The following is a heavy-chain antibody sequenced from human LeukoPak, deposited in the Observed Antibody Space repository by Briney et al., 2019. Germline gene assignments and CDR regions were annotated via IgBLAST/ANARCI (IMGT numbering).Heavy chain of an antibody. V-gene: IGHV5-51*01. CDR3: ARLDEVFYYDGTGFNF. Sequence: GESLNISCRASGYIFTNYRIAWVRQKPGKGLEWMGIIFPGDSATTYSPSFQGHVTISAAKSIRPAYLQWDTLKASDTAMYYCARLDEVFYYDGTGFNFWGQGTLVTVSS. CDR2: IFPGDSAT. D-gene: IGHD3-22*01. J-gene: IGHJ4*02. CDR1: GYIFTNYR.